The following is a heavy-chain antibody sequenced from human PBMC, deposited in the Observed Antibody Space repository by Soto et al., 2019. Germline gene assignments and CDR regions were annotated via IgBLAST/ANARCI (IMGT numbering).Heavy chain of an antibody. CDR3: ARVSNAIPNFDY. CDR1: GGSVSSGSYY. J-gene: IGHJ4*02. D-gene: IGHD3-3*02. Sequence: QVQLQESGPGLVKPSETLSLTCTVSGGSVSSGSYYWSWIRQPPGKGLEWIGYIYYSGSTNYNPSLKSLVTISVDTSKNQFSLKLSSVTASDTAVYYCARVSNAIPNFDYWGQGTLVTVSS. CDR2: IYYSGST. V-gene: IGHV4-61*01.